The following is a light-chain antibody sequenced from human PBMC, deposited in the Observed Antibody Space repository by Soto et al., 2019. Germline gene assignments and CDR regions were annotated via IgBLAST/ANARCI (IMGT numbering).Light chain of an antibody. CDR3: QQYNSSPWT. CDR2: KAS. V-gene: IGKV1-5*03. Sequence: DIPMTQSPSTLSASVGDRVTITCRARQSISSWLAWYQQKPGKAPKLLIYKASSLESGVPSRFSGSGSGTEFTLTISSLQPDDFATYYCQQYNSSPWTFGQGTKVEIK. J-gene: IGKJ1*01. CDR1: QSISSW.